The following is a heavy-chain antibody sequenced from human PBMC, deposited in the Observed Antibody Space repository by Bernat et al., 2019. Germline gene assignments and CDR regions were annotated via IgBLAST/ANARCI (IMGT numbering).Heavy chain of an antibody. D-gene: IGHD2-15*01. J-gene: IGHJ4*02. CDR2: FNPSGGST. CDR3: ARAPSIRYCSGGSCYPW. CDR1: GYTFTSYY. Sequence: QVQLVQSGAEVKKPGASVKVSCKAPGYTFTSYYMHWVRQAPGQGLEWMGIFNPSGGSTSYAQKFQGRVTMTRDTSTSTVYMELSSLRSEDTAVYYCARAPSIRYCSGGSCYPWWGQGTLVTVSS. V-gene: IGHV1-46*01.